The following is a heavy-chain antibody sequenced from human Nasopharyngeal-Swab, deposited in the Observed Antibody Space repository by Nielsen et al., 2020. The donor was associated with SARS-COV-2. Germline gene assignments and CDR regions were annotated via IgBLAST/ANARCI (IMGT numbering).Heavy chain of an antibody. CDR2: IYDSGTT. Sequence: SETLSLTCTVSGGSINTYYWSWIRQPPGKGLEWIGYIYDSGTTNYNPSLKSRVTISVDTSKNQFSLKLNSVTAADTAVYYCAGGPGYSTVFQHWGQGTLVTVSS. D-gene: IGHD6-13*01. CDR1: GGSINTYY. J-gene: IGHJ1*01. V-gene: IGHV4-59*01. CDR3: AGGPGYSTVFQH.